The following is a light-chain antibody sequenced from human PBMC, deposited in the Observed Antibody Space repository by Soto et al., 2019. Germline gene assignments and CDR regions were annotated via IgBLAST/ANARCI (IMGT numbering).Light chain of an antibody. CDR1: QSVSSN. Sequence: EFVLTQAPGTLSFSTRERATLSCRASQSVSSNLAWYQQKPGQAPRLLIYDASSRATGIPDRFSGGGSGTDFTLTISRLEPEDFAVYYCQQFSSYPLTFGGGTKVDI. J-gene: IGKJ4*01. V-gene: IGKV3-20*01. CDR3: QQFSSYPLT. CDR2: DAS.